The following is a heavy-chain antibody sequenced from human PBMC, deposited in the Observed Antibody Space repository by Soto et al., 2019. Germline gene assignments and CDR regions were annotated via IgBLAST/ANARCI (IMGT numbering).Heavy chain of an antibody. CDR2: IWFDGRQT. J-gene: IGHJ4*02. V-gene: IGHV3-33*01. CDR1: GFTFFSYA. Sequence: GSLRLSCATSGFTFFSYAMNWVRQVPGKGLEWVAIIWFDGRQTYYADSVKGRFTISRDNSRKVLYLEMSSLRAEDTAVYYCARGGPWSYFNPSPLAWGQGTLVTVSS. CDR3: ARGGPWSYFNPSPLA. D-gene: IGHD3-10*01.